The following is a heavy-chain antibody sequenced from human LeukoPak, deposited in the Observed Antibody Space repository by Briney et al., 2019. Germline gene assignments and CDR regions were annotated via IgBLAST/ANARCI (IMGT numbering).Heavy chain of an antibody. V-gene: IGHV3-66*01. CDR3: ARGAGAYNYYAMDV. Sequence: PGGSLRLSCRVSGFTFGDYAISWFRQAPGKGLEWVSVIYSGGSTFSVDSVKGRFTISRDNSKNTLYLQMNSLRAEDTALYYCARGAGAYNYYAMDVWGQGTTVTVSS. D-gene: IGHD6-19*01. CDR2: IYSGGST. J-gene: IGHJ6*02. CDR1: GFTFGDYA.